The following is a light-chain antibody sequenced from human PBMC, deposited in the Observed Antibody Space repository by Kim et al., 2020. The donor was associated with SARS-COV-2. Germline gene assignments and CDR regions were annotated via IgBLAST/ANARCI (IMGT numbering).Light chain of an antibody. CDR1: NRDVVVHSN. J-gene: IGLJ3*02. Sequence: GQSIPFSSSGTNRDVVVHSNVSWYQQPPGRAPKLVTYGVADRPSGVFNRFSGSKSGNTASLTISGLQPEDEADYYCSSYSSNTTKVFGGGTQLTVL. V-gene: IGLV2-14*03. CDR2: GVA. CDR3: SSYSSNTTKV.